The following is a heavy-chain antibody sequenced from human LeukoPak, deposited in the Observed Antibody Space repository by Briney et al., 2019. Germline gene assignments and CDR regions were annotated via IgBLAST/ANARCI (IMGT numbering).Heavy chain of an antibody. Sequence: TGGSLRLSCAASGFTFSSYSMNWVRQAPGKGLEWVSAIIKSGSHIYYADSVKGRFTISRDNANNSLYLQMTGLRAEDTAVYYCARGRGGDNSNWFDPWGPGTLVTVSS. D-gene: IGHD1-20*01. CDR2: IIKSGSHI. V-gene: IGHV3-21*01. CDR1: GFTFSSYS. J-gene: IGHJ5*02. CDR3: ARGRGGDNSNWFDP.